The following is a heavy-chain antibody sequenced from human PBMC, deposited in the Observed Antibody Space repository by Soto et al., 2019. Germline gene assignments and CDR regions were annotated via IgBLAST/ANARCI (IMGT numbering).Heavy chain of an antibody. CDR2: IYYSGRT. CDR1: GGSISSGGYY. Sequence: QVQLQESGPGLVKPSQTLSLTCSVSGGSISSGGYYWSWIRQHPGKGLEWIGYIYYSGRTFYNPSRNSRVSISVDTSKNQFSLKLSSVTAADAGVYYCSRLGEDCSSTSCYLGYYYAMDVWGQGTTVTVSS. CDR3: SRLGEDCSSTSCYLGYYYAMDV. V-gene: IGHV4-31*03. D-gene: IGHD2-2*01. J-gene: IGHJ6*02.